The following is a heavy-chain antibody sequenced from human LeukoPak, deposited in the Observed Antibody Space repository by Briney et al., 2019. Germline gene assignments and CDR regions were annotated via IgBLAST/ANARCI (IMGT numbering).Heavy chain of an antibody. CDR3: ARERNREGAGFDY. D-gene: IGHD1-26*01. CDR2: TYHRSKWYH. Sequence: SQTLSLTCAISGDSVSDNSVAWNWIRQSPSRGLEWLGRTYHRSKWYHDYALSVESRLTINPDTSKNQFSLQLSSVTPEDTAVYFCARERNREGAGFDYWGQGTLVAVSS. J-gene: IGHJ4*02. CDR1: GDSVSDNSVA. V-gene: IGHV6-1*01.